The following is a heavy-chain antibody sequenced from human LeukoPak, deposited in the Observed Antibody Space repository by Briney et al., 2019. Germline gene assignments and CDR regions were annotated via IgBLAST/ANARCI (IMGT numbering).Heavy chain of an antibody. D-gene: IGHD6-25*01. CDR1: GFTLSNWW. Sequence: GGSLRLSCAASGFTLSNWWVTWVRQAPGQGPEFLANIKPTGTETYYVDPVKGRFTISRDDAKDLVFLQMSRLRGEDTALYYCGRFGYEAAVDLWGRGTLVTV. CDR3: GRFGYEAAVDL. CDR2: IKPTGTET. J-gene: IGHJ4*02. V-gene: IGHV3-7*01.